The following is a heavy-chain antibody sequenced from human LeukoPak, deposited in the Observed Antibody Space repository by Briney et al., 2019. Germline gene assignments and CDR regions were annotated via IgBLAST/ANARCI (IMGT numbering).Heavy chain of an antibody. J-gene: IGHJ6*02. V-gene: IGHV3-74*01. CDR3: ARDMTGDDYYYYGMDV. Sequence: GGSLRLSCAASGFTFSSYWMHWVRQAPGKGLVWVSRINGDGSSTSYADSVKGRFTISRDNAKNTLYLQMNSLRAEDTAVYYCARDMTGDDYYYYGMDVWGQGTTVTVSS. CDR1: GFTFSSYW. CDR2: INGDGSST. D-gene: IGHD7-27*01.